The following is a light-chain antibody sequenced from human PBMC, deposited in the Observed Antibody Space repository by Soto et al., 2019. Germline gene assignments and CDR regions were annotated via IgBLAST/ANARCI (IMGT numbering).Light chain of an antibody. Sequence: QSALTQPASVSGSPGQSITISCTGTSSDVGAYNYVSWYQQHPGEAPKLMIYDVTNRPSGVSNRFSGSKSGNTASLTISGLQAEDEADYYCSSYTISSSLVVFGGGPKVTVL. CDR3: SSYTISSSLVV. CDR1: SSDVGAYNY. CDR2: DVT. V-gene: IGLV2-14*03. J-gene: IGLJ2*01.